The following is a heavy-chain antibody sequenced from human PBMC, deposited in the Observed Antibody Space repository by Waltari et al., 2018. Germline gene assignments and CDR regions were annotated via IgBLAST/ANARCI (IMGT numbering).Heavy chain of an antibody. D-gene: IGHD5-12*01. V-gene: IGHV4-39*02. CDR3: ATYIGASIGTAAFDG. CDR1: GGSITSNRHY. CDR2: MAYNGAT. J-gene: IGHJ3*01. Sequence: QLQLQESGPGLGKPSETLSLSCIVTGGSITSNRHYWDWTRQPPGQGLEWIGTMAYNGATYSRPSLKSRVTVSSATSKNHLSLKLGCVTAADTAVYYCATYIGASIGTAAFDGWGQGTMVTVSS.